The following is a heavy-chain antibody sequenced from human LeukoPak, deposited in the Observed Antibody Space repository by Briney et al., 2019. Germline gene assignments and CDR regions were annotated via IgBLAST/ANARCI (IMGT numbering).Heavy chain of an antibody. CDR2: ISYDGSNE. CDR3: ARQGTYYYDSSGSPSYYFDY. Sequence: GGSLRLSCAASGFTFSSYWMHWVRQAPGKGLEWVAVISYDGSNEYYTDSVKGRFTIFRDNSKNTLYLQMNSLRAEDTAVYYCARQGTYYYDSSGSPSYYFDYWGQGTLVTVSS. V-gene: IGHV3-30-3*01. D-gene: IGHD3-22*01. J-gene: IGHJ4*02. CDR1: GFTFSSYW.